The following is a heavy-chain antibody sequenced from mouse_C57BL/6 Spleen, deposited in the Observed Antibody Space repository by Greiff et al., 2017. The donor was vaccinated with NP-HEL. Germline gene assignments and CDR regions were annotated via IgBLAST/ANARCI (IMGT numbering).Heavy chain of an antibody. D-gene: IGHD4-1*01. Sequence: QVQLKESGAELARPGASVKLSCKASGYTFTSYGISWVKQRTGQGLEWIGEIYPRSGNTYYNEKFKGKATLTADKSSSTAYMELRSLTSEDSAVYFCARGANWYAMDYWGQGTSVTVSS. V-gene: IGHV1-81*01. CDR1: GYTFTSYG. CDR3: ARGANWYAMDY. J-gene: IGHJ4*01. CDR2: IYPRSGNT.